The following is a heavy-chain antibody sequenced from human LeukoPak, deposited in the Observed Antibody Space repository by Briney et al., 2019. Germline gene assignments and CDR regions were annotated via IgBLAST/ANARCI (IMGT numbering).Heavy chain of an antibody. J-gene: IGHJ5*02. Sequence: SETLSLTCTVSDGAITGFSWSWIGQPPGKGLEWIGYIYYSGDTNYNPSLQSRVTLSVDTSKNQFSLKLTSVTAADTAVYYCVRGPYGSGISNWFDPWGQGTLVIVSS. V-gene: IGHV4-59*01. D-gene: IGHD3-10*01. CDR1: DGAITGFS. CDR3: VRGPYGSGISNWFDP. CDR2: IYYSGDT.